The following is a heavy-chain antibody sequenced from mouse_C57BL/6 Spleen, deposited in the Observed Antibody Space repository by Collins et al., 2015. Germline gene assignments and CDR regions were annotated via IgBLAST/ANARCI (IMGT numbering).Heavy chain of an antibody. J-gene: IGHJ3*01. V-gene: IGHV1S127*01. D-gene: IGHD2-3*01. CDR2: IDPSNSET. CDR1: GYTFTNHW. CDR3: ARDYDGFHFAY. Sequence: LQQSGPELVRPGASVKMSCKALGYTFTNHWMHWVKQRPGQGLEWIGMIDPSNSETRLSQKFKDKATLNVDESSNTAYMQLSSLTSEDSAVFYCARDYDGFHFAYWGQGTLVTVSA.